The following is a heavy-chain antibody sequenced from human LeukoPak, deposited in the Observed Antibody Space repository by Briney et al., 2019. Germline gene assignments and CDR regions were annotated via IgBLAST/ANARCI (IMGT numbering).Heavy chain of an antibody. J-gene: IGHJ4*02. D-gene: IGHD5-18*01. V-gene: IGHV3-7*01. Sequence: GGSLRPSCAASGFTFTNYWMSWVRQAPGKGLEWVANIEQDGNEKYYVDSVKGRFTISRDNAKNSLYLQMNSLRAEDTAVYYCARDRWGYSYGGDWGRGTLVTVSS. CDR1: GFTFTNYW. CDR3: ARDRWGYSYGGD. CDR2: IEQDGNEK.